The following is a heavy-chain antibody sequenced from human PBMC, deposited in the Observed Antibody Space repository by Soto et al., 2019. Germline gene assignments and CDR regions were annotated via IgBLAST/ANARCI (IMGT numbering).Heavy chain of an antibody. V-gene: IGHV3-23*01. J-gene: IGHJ4*02. D-gene: IGHD6-13*01. CDR1: GFTFSNYV. Sequence: EVQVLESGGGLVQPGGSLRLSCAGSGFTFSNYVMSWVRQAPGKGLEWVSAISGSGGSTHYADSVKGRFTISRDNSRNTLYVQMNSLRADDTAVYYCARWLGHDSSWYGPFDYWGQGTLVTVSS. CDR2: ISGSGGST. CDR3: ARWLGHDSSWYGPFDY.